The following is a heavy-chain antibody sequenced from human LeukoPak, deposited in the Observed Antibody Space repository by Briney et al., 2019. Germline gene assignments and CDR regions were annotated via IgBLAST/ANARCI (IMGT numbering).Heavy chain of an antibody. D-gene: IGHD6-13*01. Sequence: SETLSLTCTVSGVSISSYYWSWIRQPPGKGLEWIGYIYYSGSTNYNPSLKSRVTISVDTSKNQFSLKLSSVTAADTAVYYCARDIAAAGNLFDYWGQGTLVTVSS. CDR1: GVSISSYY. V-gene: IGHV4-59*01. CDR3: ARDIAAAGNLFDY. J-gene: IGHJ4*02. CDR2: IYYSGST.